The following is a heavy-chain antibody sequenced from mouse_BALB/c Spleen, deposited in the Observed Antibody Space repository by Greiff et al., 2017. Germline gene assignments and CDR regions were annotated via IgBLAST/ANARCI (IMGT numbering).Heavy chain of an antibody. D-gene: IGHD2-1*01. Sequence: EVKLMESGPSLVKPSQTLSLTCSVTGDSITSGYWNWIRKFPGNKLEYMGYISYSGSTYYNPSLKSRISITRDTSKNQYYLQLNSVTTEDTATYYCARSGGNPYYFDYWGQGTTLTVSS. V-gene: IGHV3-8*02. CDR3: ARSGGNPYYFDY. CDR2: ISYSGST. J-gene: IGHJ2*01. CDR1: GDSITSGY.